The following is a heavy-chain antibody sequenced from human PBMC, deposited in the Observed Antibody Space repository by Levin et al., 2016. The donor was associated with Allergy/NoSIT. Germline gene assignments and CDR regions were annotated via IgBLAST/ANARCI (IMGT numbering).Heavy chain of an antibody. J-gene: IGHJ6*02. CDR3: ARDLNTRARIGGMDV. CDR2: ISGSSSHM. Sequence: GGSLRLSCAASGFTFSNFDMNWVRQAPGKGLEWVSYISGSSSHMYYAGSVKGRLTISRDNAKNSLYLQMNYLRAEDTAVYYCARDLNTRARIGGMDVWGQGTTVTVSS. CDR1: GFTFSNFD. V-gene: IGHV3-21*04. D-gene: IGHD6-6*01.